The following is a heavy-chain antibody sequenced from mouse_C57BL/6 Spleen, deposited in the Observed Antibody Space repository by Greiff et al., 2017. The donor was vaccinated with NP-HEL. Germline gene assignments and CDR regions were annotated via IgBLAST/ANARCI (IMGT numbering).Heavy chain of an antibody. J-gene: IGHJ4*01. V-gene: IGHV1-76*01. CDR2: IYPGSGNT. CDR3: ARWGEWGAMDY. CDR1: GYTFTDYY. Sequence: VKLQQSGAELVRPGASVKLSCKASGYTFTDYYINWVKQRPGQGLEWIARIYPGSGNTYYNEKFKGKATLTAEKSSSTAYMQLSSLTSEDSAVYFCARWGEWGAMDYWGQGTSVTVSS.